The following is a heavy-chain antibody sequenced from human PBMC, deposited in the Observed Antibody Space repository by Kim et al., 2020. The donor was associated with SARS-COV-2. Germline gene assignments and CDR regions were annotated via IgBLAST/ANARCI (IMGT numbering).Heavy chain of an antibody. CDR3: ARGGGQLVLYYYGMDV. Sequence: LQRRVAITVDTAKNQFSLKLSSVTAADTAVYYCARGGGQLVLYYYGMDVWGQGTTVTVSS. V-gene: IGHV4-34*01. D-gene: IGHD6-6*01. J-gene: IGHJ6*02.